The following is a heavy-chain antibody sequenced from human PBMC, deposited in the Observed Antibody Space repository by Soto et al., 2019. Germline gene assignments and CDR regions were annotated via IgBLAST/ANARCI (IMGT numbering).Heavy chain of an antibody. CDR3: ARDSGAKVPAAPFDY. Sequence: GGSLRLSCAASGFTFNNYWMSWVRQAPGKGLEWVANIKQDGSEKYYVDSVKGRLTISRDNAKNSLYLQMNSLRAEDTAVYYCARDSGAKVPAAPFDYWGQGTLVTVSS. V-gene: IGHV3-7*01. D-gene: IGHD2-2*01. J-gene: IGHJ4*02. CDR1: GFTFNNYW. CDR2: IKQDGSEK.